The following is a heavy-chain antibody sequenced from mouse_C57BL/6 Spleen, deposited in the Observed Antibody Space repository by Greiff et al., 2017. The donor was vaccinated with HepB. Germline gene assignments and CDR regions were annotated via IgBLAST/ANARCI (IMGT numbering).Heavy chain of an antibody. D-gene: IGHD1-1*01. CDR3: AREGYYGRDWYFDV. V-gene: IGHV5-16*01. CDR2: INYDGSST. CDR1: GFTFSDYY. Sequence: EVKLVESAGGLVQPGSSMKLSCTASGFTFSDYYMAWVRQVPEKGLEWVANINYDGSSTYYLDSLKSRFIISRDNAKNILYLQMSSLKSEDTATYYCAREGYYGRDWYFDVWGTGTTVTVSS. J-gene: IGHJ1*03.